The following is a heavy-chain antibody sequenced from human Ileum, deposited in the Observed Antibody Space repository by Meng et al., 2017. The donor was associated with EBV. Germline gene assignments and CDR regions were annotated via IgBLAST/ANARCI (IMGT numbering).Heavy chain of an antibody. D-gene: IGHD3-22*01. CDR2: IHHTEST. Sequence: QGQLQGAGPGLVKPLGTLSLTCAFSGGSISSSNWWSWVRQAPGKGLEWIGEIHHTESTNYNPSLKSRVTISVDKSKNQFSLKLSSVTAADTAVYYCARESYSDSSGYYSLDYWGQGSLVTVSS. J-gene: IGHJ4*02. V-gene: IGHV4-4*02. CDR3: ARESYSDSSGYYSLDY. CDR1: GGSISSSNW.